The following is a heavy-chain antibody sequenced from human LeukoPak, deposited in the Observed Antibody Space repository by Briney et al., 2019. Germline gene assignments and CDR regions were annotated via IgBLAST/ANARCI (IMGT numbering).Heavy chain of an antibody. J-gene: IGHJ3*02. D-gene: IGHD2-2*02. V-gene: IGHV4-59*01. Sequence: PAETLSLTCTVSGVSISSAYRSWIRQPPGKGLEWIGHIYYSGSTNYNPSLKSRVTISVDKSKNQFFLMQSSVTAADTAVYYCAGSNVVQADIGAFDIWGQGTMVTVSS. CDR1: GVSISSAY. CDR2: IYYSGST. CDR3: AGSNVVQADIGAFDI.